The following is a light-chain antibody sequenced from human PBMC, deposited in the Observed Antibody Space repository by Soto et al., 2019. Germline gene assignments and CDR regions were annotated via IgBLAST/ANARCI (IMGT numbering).Light chain of an antibody. V-gene: IGKV3-20*01. J-gene: IGKJ1*01. Sequence: EIGLTQSPGTLSLSPGERATISCRASQSVSRSFLAWYQQNPGQAPSLLIYGASNRATGIPDRFSGSGSGTDFTLTISSLEPEDFAVYFCQQHDSSPRSFGQGTKVEIK. CDR1: QSVSRSF. CDR3: QQHDSSPRS. CDR2: GAS.